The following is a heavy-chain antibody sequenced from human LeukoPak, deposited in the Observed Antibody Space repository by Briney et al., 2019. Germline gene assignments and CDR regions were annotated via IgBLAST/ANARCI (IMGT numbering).Heavy chain of an antibody. V-gene: IGHV4-34*01. Sequence: SETLSLTCAVYGGSFSGYYWSWIRQPPGKGLEWIGEINHSGSTKYNKSLKSRVTISVDTSKNQFSLKLSSVTAADTAVYYCARQGYYHDSSGYYEFDYWGQGTLVTVSS. CDR2: INHSGST. D-gene: IGHD3-22*01. CDR3: ARQGYYHDSSGYYEFDY. CDR1: GGSFSGYY. J-gene: IGHJ4*02.